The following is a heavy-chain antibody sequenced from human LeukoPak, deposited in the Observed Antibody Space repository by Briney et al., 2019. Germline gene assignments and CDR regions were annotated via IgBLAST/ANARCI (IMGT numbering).Heavy chain of an antibody. CDR1: GYTFSSYG. V-gene: IGHV1-18*01. CDR3: ARDTPRRGGYGAYLDY. Sequence: ASVKVSCKASGYTFSSYGISWVRQAPGQGPEWMGWISAYNGNTNYAQKLQGRVTMTTDTSTSTAYMELRSLRSDDTAVYYCARDTPRRGGYGAYLDYWGQGTLVTVSS. CDR2: ISAYNGNT. D-gene: IGHD5-12*01. J-gene: IGHJ4*02.